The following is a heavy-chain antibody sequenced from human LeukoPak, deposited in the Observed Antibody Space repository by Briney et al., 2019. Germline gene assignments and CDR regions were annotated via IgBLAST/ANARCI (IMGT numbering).Heavy chain of an antibody. CDR2: INHSVST. Sequence: SETLSLTCAVSGGSFSGYYWSWIRQPPGKGLEWIGEINHSVSTNYNPSLKSRVTISVDTSKNQFSLKLSSVTAADTAVYYCARGKRRVVSGSAFDIWGQGTMVTVSS. CDR1: GGSFSGYY. D-gene: IGHD2-15*01. J-gene: IGHJ3*02. CDR3: ARGKRRVVSGSAFDI. V-gene: IGHV4-34*01.